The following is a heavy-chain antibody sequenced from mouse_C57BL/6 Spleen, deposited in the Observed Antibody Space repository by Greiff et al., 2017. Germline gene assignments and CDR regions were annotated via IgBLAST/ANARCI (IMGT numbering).Heavy chain of an antibody. J-gene: IGHJ2*01. CDR3: ARPYDYGPYYFDY. D-gene: IGHD2-4*01. CDR1: GFTFSDYG. Sequence: EVKLVESGGGLVKPGGSLKLSCAASGFTFSDYGMHWVRQAPEKGLEWVAYISSGSSTIYYADTVKGRFTIARDNAKNTLFLKMTSLGSEDMAMYYCARPYDYGPYYFDYWGQGTTLTVSS. CDR2: ISSGSSTI. V-gene: IGHV5-17*01.